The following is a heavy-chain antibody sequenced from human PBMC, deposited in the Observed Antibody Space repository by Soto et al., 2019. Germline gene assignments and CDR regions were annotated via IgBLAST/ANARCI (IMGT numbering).Heavy chain of an antibody. Sequence: VQLVQSGAEVKPPGASVKVSCKASGYTFTGHYMHWVRQVSGRRLEFLGWLKPDNGGTYYAPKFQGRVTFTRDTSNNIAYMEMSGLHADDTAVYFCARDLCTLGSGSPCPTFGMDVWGQGTTVAVTS. J-gene: IGHJ6*02. CDR2: LKPDNGGT. V-gene: IGHV1-2*02. CDR3: ARDLCTLGSGSPCPTFGMDV. D-gene: IGHD3-10*01. CDR1: GYTFTGHY.